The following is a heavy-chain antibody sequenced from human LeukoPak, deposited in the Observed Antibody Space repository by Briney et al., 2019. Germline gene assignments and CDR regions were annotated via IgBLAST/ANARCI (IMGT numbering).Heavy chain of an antibody. Sequence: GASVKVSCKASGYTFTSYGISWVRQAPGQGLEWMGWSSTYNGNTNYAQKLQGRVTMTTDTSTSTAYMELRSLRSDDTAVYYCVSSTRSDAFDIWGQGTMVTVSS. D-gene: IGHD2-2*01. V-gene: IGHV1-18*01. CDR1: GYTFTSYG. CDR3: VSSTRSDAFDI. J-gene: IGHJ3*02. CDR2: SSTYNGNT.